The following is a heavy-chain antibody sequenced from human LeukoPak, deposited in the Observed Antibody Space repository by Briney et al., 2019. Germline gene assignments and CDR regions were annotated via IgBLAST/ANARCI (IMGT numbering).Heavy chain of an antibody. CDR3: ARVKENYYYYMDV. V-gene: IGHV3-7*01. CDR2: IKQDGSEK. Sequence: AGGSLRLSCAASGFTFKTYGLHWVRQAPGKGLEWVANIKQDGSEKYYVDSVKGRFTISRDNAKNSLYLQMNSLRAEDTAVYYCARVKENYYYYMDVWGKGTTVTISS. J-gene: IGHJ6*03. CDR1: GFTFKTYG.